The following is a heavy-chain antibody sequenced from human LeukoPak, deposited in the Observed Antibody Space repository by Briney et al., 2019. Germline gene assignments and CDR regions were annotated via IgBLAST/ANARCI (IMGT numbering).Heavy chain of an antibody. V-gene: IGHV3-23*01. Sequence: GGSLRLSCAASGFTFSSYAMSWVRQAPGKGVEWVSAISGSGGSTYYADSVKGRFTISRDNSKNTLYLQMNSLRAEDTAVYYCAKASAPYSGYEDWGFDYWGQGTLVTVSS. CDR1: GFTFSSYA. J-gene: IGHJ4*02. CDR3: AKASAPYSGYEDWGFDY. D-gene: IGHD5-12*01. CDR2: ISGSGGST.